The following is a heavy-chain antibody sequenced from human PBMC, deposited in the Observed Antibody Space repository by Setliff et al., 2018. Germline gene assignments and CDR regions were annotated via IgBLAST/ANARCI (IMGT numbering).Heavy chain of an antibody. CDR3: ARGPRYYYGSGSYSTD. D-gene: IGHD3-10*01. Sequence: PSETLSLTCTVSGYSISSGYYWGWIRQPPGKGLEWIGTIYHSGTTDYSPSLKSRVTISVDTSKNQFSLKLSSVTAADTAVYYCARGPRYYYGSGSYSTDWGQGTLVTVS. CDR2: IYHSGTT. CDR1: GYSISSGYY. J-gene: IGHJ4*02. V-gene: IGHV4-38-2*02.